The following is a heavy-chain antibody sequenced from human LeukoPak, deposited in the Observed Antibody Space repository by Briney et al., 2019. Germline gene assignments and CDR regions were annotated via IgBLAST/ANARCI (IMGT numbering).Heavy chain of an antibody. CDR3: ARSGVGDYVLLVY. Sequence: GASVKVSCKTSGYPFRNYDINWVRQATGQGLEWMGWINPHSGKTGYAQKFQGRVTITRDTSASTAYMELSSLRSEDMAVYYCARSGVGDYVLLVYWGQGTLVTVSS. V-gene: IGHV1-8*01. CDR2: INPHSGKT. J-gene: IGHJ4*02. D-gene: IGHD4-17*01. CDR1: GYPFRNYD.